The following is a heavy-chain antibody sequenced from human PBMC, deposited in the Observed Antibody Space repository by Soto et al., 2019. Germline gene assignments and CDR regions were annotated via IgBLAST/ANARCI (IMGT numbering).Heavy chain of an antibody. Sequence: QLQLQESGPGLVKPSETPSLTCTVSGGSISSSSYYWGWIRQPPGKGLEWIGSIYYSGSTYYNPSLKSRVTISVDTSKNQFSLKLSSVTAADTAVYYCASLRITIFGVVTGRFDYWGQGTLVTVSS. CDR2: IYYSGST. CDR1: GGSISSSSYY. D-gene: IGHD3-3*01. CDR3: ASLRITIFGVVTGRFDY. J-gene: IGHJ4*02. V-gene: IGHV4-39*01.